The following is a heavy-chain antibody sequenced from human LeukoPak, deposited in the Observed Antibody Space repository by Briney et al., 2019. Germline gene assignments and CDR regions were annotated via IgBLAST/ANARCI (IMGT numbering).Heavy chain of an antibody. CDR2: IYTTGTT. D-gene: IGHD3-3*01. V-gene: IGHV4-4*09. J-gene: IGHJ4*02. CDR1: GGSFSSYY. Sequence: SETLSLTCTVSGGSFSSYYWSWIRQPPGKGLEWIGYIYTTGTTSYNPSLKSRVTILLDTSKNQFSLQLSSVTAADTAVYYCARERYDFWSFDYWGQGTLVTFSS. CDR3: ARERYDFWSFDY.